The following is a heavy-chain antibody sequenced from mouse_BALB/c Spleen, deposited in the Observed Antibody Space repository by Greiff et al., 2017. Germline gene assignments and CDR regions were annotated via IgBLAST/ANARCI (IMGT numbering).Heavy chain of an antibody. J-gene: IGHJ3*01. CDR3: ARFPYYGSSLAWFAY. CDR2: ISYSGST. CDR1: GDSITSGY. Sequence: DVQLQESGPSLVKPSQTLSLTCSVTGDSITSGYWNWIRKFPGNKLEYMGYISYSGSTYYNPSLKSRISITRDTSKNQYYLQLNSVTTEDTATYYCARFPYYGSSLAWFAYWGQGTLVTVSA. D-gene: IGHD1-1*01. V-gene: IGHV3-8*02.